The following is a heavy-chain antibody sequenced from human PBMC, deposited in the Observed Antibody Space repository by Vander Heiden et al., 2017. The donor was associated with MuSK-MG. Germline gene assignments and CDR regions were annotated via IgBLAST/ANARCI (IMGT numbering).Heavy chain of an antibody. J-gene: IGHJ4*01. CDR3: ARGGRGVIGLQRERFDY. CDR1: GGSFSGYY. Sequence: QVQLQQWGAGLLKPSETLSLTCAVYGGSFSGYYWSWIRQPPGKGPEWIGEINHSGSTNYNPSLKSRVTISVDTSKNQFVLKLSSVPAAHTAVYYCARGGRGVIGLQRERFDYW. V-gene: IGHV4-34*01. CDR2: INHSGST. D-gene: IGHD1-1*01.